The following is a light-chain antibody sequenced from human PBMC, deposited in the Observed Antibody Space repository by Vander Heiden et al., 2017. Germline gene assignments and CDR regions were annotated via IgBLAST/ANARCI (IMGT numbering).Light chain of an antibody. Sequence: SSELTQDPAVSVALVQTVRITCQGDSLRSYYASWYQQKPGQAPVLVIYGKNNRPSGIPDRFSGSSSGNTASLTITGAQAEDEADYYCNSRDSSGNSHVVFGGGTKLTVL. CDR1: SLRSYY. CDR3: NSRDSSGNSHVV. J-gene: IGLJ2*01. CDR2: GKN. V-gene: IGLV3-19*01.